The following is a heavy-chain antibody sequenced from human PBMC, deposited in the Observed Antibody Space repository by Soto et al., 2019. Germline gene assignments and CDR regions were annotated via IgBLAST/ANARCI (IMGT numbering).Heavy chain of an antibody. D-gene: IGHD1-26*01. CDR3: AKDLYGRYGGHSRPRAFDC. CDR1: GFTFSNAW. CDR2: IKSKTEGGTT. Sequence: VQLVESGGGLVKPGGSVRLSCAASGFTFSNAWMNWVRQAPGTGLEWVGRIKSKTEGGTTDYAAPVKGRFTISRDNSKNTLYLQMNSLRADDTAVYYCAKDLYGRYGGHSRPRAFDCWGQGTLVTVSS. J-gene: IGHJ4*02. V-gene: IGHV3-15*01.